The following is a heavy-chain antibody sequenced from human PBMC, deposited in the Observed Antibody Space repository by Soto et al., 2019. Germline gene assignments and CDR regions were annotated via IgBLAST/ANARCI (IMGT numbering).Heavy chain of an antibody. CDR1: GFSFSTFG. V-gene: IGHV3-30*18. CDR3: AKVVRAGSTSSNFYYYSAMDV. J-gene: IGHJ6*02. CDR2: ISNDGRNK. D-gene: IGHD6-6*01. Sequence: QVQMVESGGGVVQPGRSLTLSCAASGFSFSTFGMHWVRQAPGKGLQWLAVISNDGRNKYYEDSVKGRFTISRDNSKDTVFLQMNSLRGEDTGTYYCAKVVRAGSTSSNFYYYSAMDVWGQGTTVTVSS.